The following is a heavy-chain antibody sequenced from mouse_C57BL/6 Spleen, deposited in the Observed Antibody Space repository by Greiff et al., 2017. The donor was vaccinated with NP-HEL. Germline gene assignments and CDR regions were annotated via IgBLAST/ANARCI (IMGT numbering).Heavy chain of an antibody. CDR1: GYTFTSYW. V-gene: IGHV1-55*01. CDR3: ARRGYGRDFDV. J-gene: IGHJ1*03. CDR2: LYPGSGST. Sequence: QVQLQQPGAELVQPGASVKMSCKASGYTFTSYWITWVKPRPGQGLAWIGDLYPGSGSTNYNEKFKSKATLTVDTSSSKAYMHLSSLTSEDSAVYYCARRGYGRDFDVWGTETPLTLSS. D-gene: IGHD1-1*01.